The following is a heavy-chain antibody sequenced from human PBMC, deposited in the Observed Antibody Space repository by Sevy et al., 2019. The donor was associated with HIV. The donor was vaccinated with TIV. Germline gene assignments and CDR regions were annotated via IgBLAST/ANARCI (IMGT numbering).Heavy chain of an antibody. J-gene: IGHJ5*02. V-gene: IGHV4-59*01. CDR3: ARDLAVRPRVFHL. CDR1: GGSISSYF. D-gene: IGHD6-6*01. CDR2: IYYTGTT. Sequence: SETLSLTCSVSGGSISSYFWSWIRQPPGKGLEWIGYIYYTGTTNYNPSLRSRVTISLDTSKKHFSLNLTSVTAADTAVYYCARDLAVRPRVFHLWGQGTLVTVSS.